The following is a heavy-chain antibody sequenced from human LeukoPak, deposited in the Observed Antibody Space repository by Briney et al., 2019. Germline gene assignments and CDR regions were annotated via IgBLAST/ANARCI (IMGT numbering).Heavy chain of an antibody. CDR1: GFTFNSYG. CDR2: IRFDGTNE. V-gene: IGHV3-30*02. J-gene: IGHJ4*02. Sequence: PGGSLRLSCAASGFTFNSYGMHWVRQAPGKGLEWVAFIRFDGTNEYYADSVKGRFTISRDNAKNSLYLQMNSLRAEDTAVYYCARDLRSSGYYAFDYWGQGTLVTVSS. D-gene: IGHD3-22*01. CDR3: ARDLRSSGYYAFDY.